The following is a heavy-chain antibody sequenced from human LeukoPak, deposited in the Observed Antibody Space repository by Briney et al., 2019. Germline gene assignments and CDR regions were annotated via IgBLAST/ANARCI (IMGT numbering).Heavy chain of an antibody. CDR1: GGTFSSYA. D-gene: IGHD2-2*02. J-gene: IGHJ6*03. Sequence: SVKVSCMASGGTFSSYAISWVRQAPGQGLEWMGGIIPIFGTANYAQKFQGRVTITTDESTSTAYMELSSLRSEDTAVYYCARAPAALRRYYYYYYMDVWGKGTTVTVTS. CDR3: ARAPAALRRYYYYYYMDV. CDR2: IIPIFGTA. V-gene: IGHV1-69*05.